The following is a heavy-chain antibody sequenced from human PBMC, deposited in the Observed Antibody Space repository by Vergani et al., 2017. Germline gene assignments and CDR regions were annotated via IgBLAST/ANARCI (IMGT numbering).Heavy chain of an antibody. CDR2: ITSSGSTI. V-gene: IGHV3-11*01. D-gene: IGHD1-26*01. J-gene: IGHJ6*03. CDR3: ARVSGSYSSYYNYYYYMDV. Sequence: QVQLVESGGGLVKPGGSLRLSCAASGFTFSDYYMSWIRQAPGKGLECVSNITSSGSTIYYADSVKGRFTISRDNAKNSLYLQMNSLRAEDTAVYYCARVSGSYSSYYNYYYYMDVWGKGTTVTVSS. CDR1: GFTFSDYY.